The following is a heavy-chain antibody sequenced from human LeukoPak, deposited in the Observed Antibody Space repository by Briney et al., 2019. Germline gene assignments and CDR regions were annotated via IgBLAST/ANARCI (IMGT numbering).Heavy chain of an antibody. Sequence: GGSLRLSCAASGFTFSSYEMNWVRQAPGKGLEWVSYISSSGSTIYYADSVKGRFTISRDNSKSTLYLQMNSLRVEDTAVYYCARDFRFHDDYWGQGTLVTVSS. CDR2: ISSSGSTI. CDR1: GFTFSSYE. CDR3: ARDFRFHDDY. V-gene: IGHV3-48*03. J-gene: IGHJ4*02.